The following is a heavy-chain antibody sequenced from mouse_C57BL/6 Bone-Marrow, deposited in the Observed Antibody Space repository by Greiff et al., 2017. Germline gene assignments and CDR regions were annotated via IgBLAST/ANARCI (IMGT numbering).Heavy chain of an antibody. V-gene: IGHV1-50*01. J-gene: IGHJ2*01. D-gene: IGHD2-12*01. CDR3: SGFYCYFYYFDY. CDR1: GYTFTSYW. Sequence: VQLQQPGAELVKPGASVKLSCKASGYTFTSYWMQWVKQRPGQGLEWIGEIDPSDSYTNYNQKFKGKATLTVDTSSNTAYMQLISLTSEDSAVYYCSGFYCYFYYFDYWGQGTTLTVSS. CDR2: IDPSDSYT.